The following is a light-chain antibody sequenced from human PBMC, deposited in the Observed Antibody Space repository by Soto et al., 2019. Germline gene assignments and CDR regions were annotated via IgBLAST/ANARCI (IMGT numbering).Light chain of an antibody. J-gene: IGKJ2*01. CDR2: AAS. V-gene: IGKV1-9*01. CDR3: QQLKSYPRT. Sequence: DIQLTQSPSFLSASVGGRVTITCRASQAISSYLAWYQQKPGKAPELLIYAASTLQSGVPSRFSGSGSGTDFTLTISSLQPDEFATYYCQQLKSYPRTFGQGTKLEI. CDR1: QAISSY.